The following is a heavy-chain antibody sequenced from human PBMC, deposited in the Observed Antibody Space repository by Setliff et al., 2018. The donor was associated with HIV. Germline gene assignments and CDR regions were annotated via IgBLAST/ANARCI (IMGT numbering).Heavy chain of an antibody. V-gene: IGHV3-23*01. CDR1: GFTCSSYA. CDR2: ISGSGGST. D-gene: IGHD3-22*01. CDR3: AKGPMIVVLGLYFDY. J-gene: IGHJ4*02. Sequence: GGSLRLSCAASGFTCSSYARSWVRRAPGKGLEWVSAISGSGGSTYYADSVKGRFTISRDNSKNTLYLQMNSLRAEDTAVYCCAKGPMIVVLGLYFDYWGQGTLVTVSS.